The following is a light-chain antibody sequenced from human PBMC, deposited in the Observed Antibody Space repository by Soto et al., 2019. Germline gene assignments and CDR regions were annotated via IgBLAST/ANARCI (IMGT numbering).Light chain of an antibody. CDR2: STS. CDR1: QGISSW. V-gene: IGKV1D-12*01. J-gene: IGKJ4*01. Sequence: DIQMTQSPSSVSASVGDRVTITCRAGQGISSWLAWYQQKPGKAPKVLIYSTSRLQSGVPSRFSGTRPGTDFTLTFISLQPQEFGTYFTPQTIIHPLSFGVQTNVEI. CDR3: PQTIIHPLS.